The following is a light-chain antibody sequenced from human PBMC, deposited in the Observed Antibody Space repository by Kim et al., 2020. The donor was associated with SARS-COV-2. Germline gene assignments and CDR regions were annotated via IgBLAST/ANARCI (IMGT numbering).Light chain of an antibody. Sequence: SASVGDRVTTPCRASQTISTWLAWYQQKPGKAPKLLLYLASTLESGVPSRFSGSGSGTEFTLTIDSLQPDDFATYYCQHYIRFPYTFGQGTKLEIK. J-gene: IGKJ2*01. CDR1: QTISTW. CDR2: LAS. V-gene: IGKV1-5*03. CDR3: QHYIRFPYT.